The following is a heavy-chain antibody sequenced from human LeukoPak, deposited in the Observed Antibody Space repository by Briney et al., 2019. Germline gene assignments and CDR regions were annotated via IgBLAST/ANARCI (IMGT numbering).Heavy chain of an antibody. CDR2: IYYSGST. CDR1: GGSISSYY. CDR3: ARVSAAAPYYFDY. V-gene: IGHV4-59*01. Sequence: SETLSLTCTVSGGSISSYYWSWIRQPPGKGLEWIGYIYYSGSTNYNPSLKSRVTISVDMSKNQFSLKLSSVTAADTAVYYCARVSAAAPYYFDYWGQGTLVTVSS. J-gene: IGHJ4*02. D-gene: IGHD6-13*01.